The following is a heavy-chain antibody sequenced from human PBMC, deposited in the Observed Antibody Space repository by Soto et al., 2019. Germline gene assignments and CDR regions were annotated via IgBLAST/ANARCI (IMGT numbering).Heavy chain of an antibody. J-gene: IGHJ5*02. CDR3: AKDSPPSNYYYYGSGSYESINWFDP. Sequence: QVQLVESGGGVVQPGRSLRLSCAASGFTFSSYGMHWVRQAPGKGLEWVAVISYDGSNKYYADSVKGRFTISRDNSKNTLYLQMNSLRAEDMAVYYCAKDSPPSNYYYYGSGSYESINWFDPWGQGTLVTVSS. CDR1: GFTFSSYG. D-gene: IGHD3-10*01. V-gene: IGHV3-30*18. CDR2: ISYDGSNK.